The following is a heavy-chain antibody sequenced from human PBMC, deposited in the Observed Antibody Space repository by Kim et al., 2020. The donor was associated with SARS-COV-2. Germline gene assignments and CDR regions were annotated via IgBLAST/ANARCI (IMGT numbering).Heavy chain of an antibody. V-gene: IGHV3-30-3*01. CDR1: GFTFRDFS. D-gene: IGHD3-9*01. J-gene: IGHJ6*01. CDR3: ATDRGHWLAYCYFDSMDV. Sequence: GGSLRLSCAASGFTFRDFSLNWVRQAPGKGPEWVSVISNNGTNKYYADSVKGRFTISRDNPKDTLYLQMNSLRIDDTGRYYCATDRGHWLAYCYFDSMDV. CDR2: ISNNGTNK.